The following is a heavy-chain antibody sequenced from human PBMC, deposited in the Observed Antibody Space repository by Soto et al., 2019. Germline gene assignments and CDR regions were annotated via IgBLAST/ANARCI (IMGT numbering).Heavy chain of an antibody. Sequence: GGSLRLSCSASGFNFGVHAMSWVRQAPGKGLEWVGFIRRKAYGGTTDYAASVKGRFTISRDDSKSIAYLYMNSLKIEDTAVYYCTRSLAIDFDSWGQGTLVTVSS. CDR1: GFNFGVHA. V-gene: IGHV3-49*04. CDR3: TRSLAIDFDS. J-gene: IGHJ4*02. CDR2: IRRKAYGGTT.